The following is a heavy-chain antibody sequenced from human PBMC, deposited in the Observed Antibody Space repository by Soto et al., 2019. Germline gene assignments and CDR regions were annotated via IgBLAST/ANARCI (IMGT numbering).Heavy chain of an antibody. Sequence: EGSLRLSCSASGFTFSSYAMHWVRQAPGKGLEYVSAISSNGGSTYYADSVKGRFTISRDNSKNTLYLQMSSLRAEDTAVYYCVKDEGIAAVGRNGGDFQHWGQGTLVTVSS. V-gene: IGHV3-64D*09. CDR1: GFTFSSYA. J-gene: IGHJ1*01. D-gene: IGHD6-13*01. CDR2: ISSNGGST. CDR3: VKDEGIAAVGRNGGDFQH.